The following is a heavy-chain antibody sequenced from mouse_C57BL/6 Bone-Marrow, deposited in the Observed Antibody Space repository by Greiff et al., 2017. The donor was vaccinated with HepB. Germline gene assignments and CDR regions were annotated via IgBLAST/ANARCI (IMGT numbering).Heavy chain of an antibody. J-gene: IGHJ1*03. D-gene: IGHD1-1*01. Sequence: LQQPGAELVKPGASVKLSCKASGYTFTSYWMQWVKQRPGQGLEWIGEIDPSDSYTNYNQKFKGKATLTVDTSSSTAYMQLSSLTSEDSAVYYGARSDYYGSSPWWYFDVWGTGTTVTVSS. CDR3: ARSDYYGSSPWWYFDV. V-gene: IGHV1-50*01. CDR2: IDPSDSYT. CDR1: GYTFTSYW.